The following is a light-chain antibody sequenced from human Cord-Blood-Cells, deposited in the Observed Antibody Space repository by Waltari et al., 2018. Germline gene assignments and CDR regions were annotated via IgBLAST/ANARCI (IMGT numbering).Light chain of an antibody. CDR3: QQSYSTPYT. CDR1: QSISSY. CDR2: AAS. V-gene: IGKV1-39*01. J-gene: IGKJ2*01. Sequence: IKMPQSQSSLSAYVGDRVTITCRASQSISSYLNWYQQKPGKAPKLLIYAASSLQSGVPSRFSGSGSGTDFTLTISSLQPEDFATYYCQQSYSTPYTFGQGTKLEIK.